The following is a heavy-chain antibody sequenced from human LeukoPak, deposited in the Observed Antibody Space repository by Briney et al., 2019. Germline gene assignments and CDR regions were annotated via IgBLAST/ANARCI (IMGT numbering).Heavy chain of an antibody. CDR3: AKDPEYYYDSSGPAADY. Sequence: GGSLRLSCAASGFTFSSYGMHWVRQAPGKGLGGGAGISYDGSNKYYADSVKGRFTISRDNSKNTLYLQMNSLRAEDTTVYYCAKDPEYYYDSSGPAADYWGQGTLVTVSS. CDR2: ISYDGSNK. D-gene: IGHD3-22*01. V-gene: IGHV3-30*18. J-gene: IGHJ4*02. CDR1: GFTFSSYG.